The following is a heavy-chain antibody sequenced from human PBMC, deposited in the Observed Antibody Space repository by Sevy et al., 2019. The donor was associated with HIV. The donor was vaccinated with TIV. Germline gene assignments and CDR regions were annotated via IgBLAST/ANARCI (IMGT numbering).Heavy chain of an antibody. CDR3: AKDRLRILEWLRGDYFDY. Sequence: GSLRLSCVASGFTFSSYGMHWVRQAPGKGLEWVAVISYDGSNKYYADSVKGRFTISRDNSKNTLYLQMNSLRAEDTAVYYCAKDRLRILEWLRGDYFDYWGQGTLVTVSS. V-gene: IGHV3-30*18. D-gene: IGHD3-3*01. J-gene: IGHJ4*02. CDR2: ISYDGSNK. CDR1: GFTFSSYG.